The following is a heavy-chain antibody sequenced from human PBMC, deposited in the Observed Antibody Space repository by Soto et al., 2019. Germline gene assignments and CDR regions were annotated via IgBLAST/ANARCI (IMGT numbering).Heavy chain of an antibody. V-gene: IGHV4-30-4*01. J-gene: IGHJ4*02. D-gene: IGHD3-22*01. Sequence: SETLSLTCTVSGGSISSGDYYWSWIRQPPGKGLEWIGYIYYSGSTYYNPSLRSRVLMSLDKSKNQFSLRLNSVTAADTAIYYCARKYFDTTLYYIDYWGQGIPVTVSS. CDR3: ARKYFDTTLYYIDY. CDR2: IYYSGST. CDR1: GGSISSGDYY.